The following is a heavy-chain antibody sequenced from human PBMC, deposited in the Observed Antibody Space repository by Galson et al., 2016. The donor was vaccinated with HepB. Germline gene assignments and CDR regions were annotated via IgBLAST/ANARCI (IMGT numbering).Heavy chain of an antibody. Sequence: QSGAEVKKPGESLKMSCKGSGYSFPNYWIGWVRHLPGKGLEWMGSINPSGSDTVYSPSFQGQVTISADRSISTAYLQWSSLRTSDTAIYYCASGYSARQRAFDVWGQGTVVTVSS. CDR1: GYSFPNYW. J-gene: IGHJ3*01. V-gene: IGHV5-51*01. D-gene: IGHD6-13*01. CDR2: INPSGSDT. CDR3: ASGYSARQRAFDV.